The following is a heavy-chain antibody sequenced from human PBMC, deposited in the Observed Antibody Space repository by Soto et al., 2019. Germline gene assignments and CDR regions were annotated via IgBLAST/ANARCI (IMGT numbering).Heavy chain of an antibody. V-gene: IGHV3-21*01. CDR1: GFTFSSNS. D-gene: IGHD2-8*01. CDR2: ISSSSRYI. J-gene: IGHJ4*02. CDR3: ARDYILMVYAIIDY. Sequence: GGSLRLSCAAPGFTFSSNSMNWVRQAPGKGLEWVSSISSSSRYIFYADSVKGRFTISRDNAKNSLYLQMNSLRAEDTAVYYCARDYILMVYAIIDYWGQGTLVTVSS.